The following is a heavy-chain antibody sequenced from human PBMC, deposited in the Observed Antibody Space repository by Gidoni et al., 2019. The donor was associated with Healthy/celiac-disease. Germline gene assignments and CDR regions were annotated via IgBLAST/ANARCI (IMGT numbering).Heavy chain of an antibody. V-gene: IGHV4-39*01. CDR1: GASISSSRYY. D-gene: IGHD3-10*01. CDR3: ARLSYFGSGSYYNGAVVPLLAFDI. CDR2: IYYSGST. J-gene: IGHJ3*02. Sequence: QLQLQESGPGLVKPSETLSLTCPVSGASISSSRYYWGWIRQPPGKGLEWIGNIYYSGSTYYNPSLKSRVTISVDTSKNQFSLKVNSVTAADTAVYYCARLSYFGSGSYYNGAVVPLLAFDIWGQGTMVTVSS.